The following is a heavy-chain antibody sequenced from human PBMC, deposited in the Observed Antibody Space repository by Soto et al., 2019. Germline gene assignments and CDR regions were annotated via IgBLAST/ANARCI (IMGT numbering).Heavy chain of an antibody. J-gene: IGHJ4*02. D-gene: IGHD3-16*01. CDR3: TTGRMTTLD. CDR1: GGSVSSANNY. CDR2: IYNSGTT. Sequence: QVQLQESGPGLVKPSETLSLTCSVSGGSVSSANNYWSWVRQPPGKGLEWIGYIYNSGTTNYNPSRARRFPLSVDPSKNQFSPKQSSVTAADTAVYSCTTGRMTTLDWGQGTLVTVSS. V-gene: IGHV4-61*01.